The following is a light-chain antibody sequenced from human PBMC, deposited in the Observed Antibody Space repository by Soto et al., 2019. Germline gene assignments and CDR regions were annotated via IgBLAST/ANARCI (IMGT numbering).Light chain of an antibody. Sequence: HSVLTQPASVSGSPGQSITISCAGTSSDVGGYNYVSWYQQHPGKAPKLMIYDVSNRPSGVSSRFSGSKSGNTASLTISGLQAEDASDYSCSSYTSSSSLYVFGTGTKLTVL. CDR2: DVS. J-gene: IGLJ1*01. CDR3: SSYTSSSSLYV. V-gene: IGLV2-14*01. CDR1: SSDVGGYNY.